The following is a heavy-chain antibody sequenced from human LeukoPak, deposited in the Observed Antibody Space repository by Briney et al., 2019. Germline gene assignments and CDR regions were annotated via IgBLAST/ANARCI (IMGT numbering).Heavy chain of an antibody. Sequence: SETLSLTCAVSGGSISRSNWWSWVRQPPGKGLEWIGEIYQSGSTNYNPSLKSRVTISVDKSKNQFSLKVSSVTAADTAVYYCATTGGYSGRLDYFDYWGQGTLVTVSS. CDR1: GGSISRSNW. D-gene: IGHD1-26*01. V-gene: IGHV4-4*02. CDR2: IYQSGST. CDR3: ATTGGYSGRLDYFDY. J-gene: IGHJ4*02.